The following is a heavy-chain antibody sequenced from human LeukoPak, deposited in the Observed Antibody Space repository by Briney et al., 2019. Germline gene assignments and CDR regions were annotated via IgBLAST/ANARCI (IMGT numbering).Heavy chain of an antibody. CDR2: INVGNGNT. D-gene: IGHD3-16*02. CDR1: GYTFTMFG. Sequence: ASVKVSCKASGYTFTMFGIHCVRQAPGQRPEWMGWINVGNGNTKYSQKFQDRVTIARETSASTAYMELNSLTFEDTAVYYCARTSLSACDYWGQGTLVTVSS. J-gene: IGHJ4*02. CDR3: ARTSLSACDY. V-gene: IGHV1-3*01.